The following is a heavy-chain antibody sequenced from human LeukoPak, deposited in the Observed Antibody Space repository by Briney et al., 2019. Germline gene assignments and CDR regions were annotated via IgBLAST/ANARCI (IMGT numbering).Heavy chain of an antibody. J-gene: IGHJ4*02. D-gene: IGHD3-16*01. V-gene: IGHV3-7*03. CDR1: GFSFSNHW. CDR3: ARHGPSYYFDY. Sequence: GGSLRLSCAASGFSFSNHWMTWVRQAPGKGLEWVANIKPDGSQQYYVDSMKGRFTISRDNAKNSLYLQMNSLRTEDTAVYYCARHGPSYYFDYWSQGTLVTVSS. CDR2: IKPDGSQQ.